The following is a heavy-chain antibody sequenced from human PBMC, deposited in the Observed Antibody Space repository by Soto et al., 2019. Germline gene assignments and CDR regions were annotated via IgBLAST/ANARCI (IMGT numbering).Heavy chain of an antibody. CDR1: GFTFDDYA. V-gene: IGHV3-9*01. CDR2: ISWNGNSV. CDR3: TKALSSSWSFPAVA. D-gene: IGHD6-13*01. Sequence: EVQLVESGGGLVQPGRSLRLSCAASGFTFDDYAMHWVRQAPGKGLEWVSGISWNGNSVGYADSVKGRFTISKDNAKNSLFLQMSSLRAEDSALYYCTKALSSSWSFPAVAWGQGTLVTVSS. J-gene: IGHJ5*02.